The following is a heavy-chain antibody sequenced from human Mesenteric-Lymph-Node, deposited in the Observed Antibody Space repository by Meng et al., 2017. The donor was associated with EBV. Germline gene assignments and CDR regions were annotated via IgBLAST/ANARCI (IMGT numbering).Heavy chain of an antibody. D-gene: IGHD3-10*01. Sequence: VPVQESGPRLVKPSQTLSLPCAVSGGSINSGDYYWSWIRQPPGKGLEWIGNIHYSGSTHYNPSLKSRSSMSMDTSKRQFSLRLSSVTAADTAVYYCARAHRVLFGELNWFDPWGQGTLVTVSS. V-gene: IGHV4-30-4*01. CDR2: IHYSGST. J-gene: IGHJ5*02. CDR3: ARAHRVLFGELNWFDP. CDR1: GGSINSGDYY.